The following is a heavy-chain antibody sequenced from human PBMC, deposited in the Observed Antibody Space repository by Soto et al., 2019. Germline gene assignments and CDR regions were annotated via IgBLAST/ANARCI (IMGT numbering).Heavy chain of an antibody. CDR3: ARHKITFGGYYMDV. V-gene: IGHV4-39*01. D-gene: IGHD3-16*01. Sequence: SETLSLTCTVSGGSISSSSYYWGWIRQPPGKGLEWIGSIYYSGSTYYNPSLKSRVTISVDTSKNQFSLKLSSVTAADTAVYYCARHKITFGGYYMDVWXKGTTVTVSS. CDR2: IYYSGST. J-gene: IGHJ6*03. CDR1: GGSISSSSYY.